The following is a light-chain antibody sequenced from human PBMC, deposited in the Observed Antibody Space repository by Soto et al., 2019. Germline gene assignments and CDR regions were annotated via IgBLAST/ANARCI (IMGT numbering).Light chain of an antibody. CDR3: QQYGMSLT. CDR1: QSVSSSY. J-gene: IGKJ4*01. Sequence: DIVLTQSPGTLSLSPGERATLSCRASQSVSSSYLAWYQQKPGQAPRLLIYGASSRATGIPDRFSGSGSGTDFTLTISRLESEDFAVYYCQQYGMSLTFGGGTKVEIK. V-gene: IGKV3-20*01. CDR2: GAS.